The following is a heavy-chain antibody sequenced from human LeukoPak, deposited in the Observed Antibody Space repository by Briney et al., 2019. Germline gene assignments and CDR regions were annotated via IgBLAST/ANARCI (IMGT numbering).Heavy chain of an antibody. CDR3: ARHVVIITPLSD. Sequence: GGSLRLSCAASGFIFSQFSMHWVRQAPGKGLEWVAVISHDGSNLSYADSVRGRFIISRDNSKNTLYLQINSLRTEDTALYFCARHVVIITPLSDWGQGTLVTVSS. D-gene: IGHD3-22*01. V-gene: IGHV3-30-3*01. CDR1: GFIFSQFS. J-gene: IGHJ4*02. CDR2: ISHDGSNL.